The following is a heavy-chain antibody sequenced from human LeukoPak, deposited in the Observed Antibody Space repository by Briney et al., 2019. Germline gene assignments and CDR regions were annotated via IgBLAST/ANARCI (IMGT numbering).Heavy chain of an antibody. CDR2: ISGSGGST. CDR3: ARDLPGVRYYYGLDV. D-gene: IGHD3-10*01. V-gene: IGHV3-23*01. J-gene: IGHJ6*02. CDR1: GFTFSSYA. Sequence: PGGSLRLSCAASGFTFSSYAMSWVRQAPGKGLEWVSAISGSGGSTYYADSVKGRFTISRDNSENMLYLQMNSLRVNDTAVYYCARDLPGVRYYYGLDVWGQGTTVTVTS.